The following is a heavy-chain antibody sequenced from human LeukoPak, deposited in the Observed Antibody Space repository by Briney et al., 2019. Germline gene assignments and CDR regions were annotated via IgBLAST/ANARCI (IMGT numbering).Heavy chain of an antibody. CDR2: ISYDGSNK. J-gene: IGHJ6*02. CDR3: ARDHILGDVYYYYYGMDV. V-gene: IGHV3-30-3*01. CDR1: GFTFSSYA. D-gene: IGHD2-21*01. Sequence: GGSLRLPCAASGFTFSSYAMRWVRQAPGKGLEWVAVISYDGSNKYYADSVKGRFTISRDNSKNTLYLQMNSLRAEDTAVYYCARDHILGDVYYYYYGMDVWGQGTTVTVSS.